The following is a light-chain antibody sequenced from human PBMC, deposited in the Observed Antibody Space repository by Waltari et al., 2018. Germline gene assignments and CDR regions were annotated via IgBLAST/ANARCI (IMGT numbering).Light chain of an antibody. CDR3: QQYNSYSIP. V-gene: IGKV1-5*03. J-gene: IGKJ5*01. Sequence: DIQMTQYPSTLSASVGDRVTITCRASQSISNWLAWYQQKPGKAPKLLIYKASNLESGVPSRFSGSVSGTEFILTINRLQPDDFATYYCQQYNSYSIPFGQGTRLEIK. CDR1: QSISNW. CDR2: KAS.